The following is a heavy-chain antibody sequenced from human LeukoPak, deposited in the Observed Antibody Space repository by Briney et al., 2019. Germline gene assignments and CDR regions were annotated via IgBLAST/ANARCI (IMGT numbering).Heavy chain of an antibody. J-gene: IGHJ3*02. CDR3: ASAGGRWLQLFTFGDAFDI. D-gene: IGHD5-24*01. V-gene: IGHV3-53*01. CDR2: IYSGGST. CDR1: GFTVSSNY. Sequence: PGGSLRLSCAASGFTVSSNYMSWVRQAPGKWLEWVSVIYSGGSTYYADSVKGRFTISRDNSKNTLYLQMNSLRAEDTAVYYCASAGGRWLQLFTFGDAFDIWGQGTMVTVSS.